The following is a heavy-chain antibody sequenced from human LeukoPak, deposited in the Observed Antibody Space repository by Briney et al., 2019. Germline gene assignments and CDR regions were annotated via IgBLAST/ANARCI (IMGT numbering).Heavy chain of an antibody. CDR1: GFTFSTYS. D-gene: IGHD5-12*01. Sequence: GESLRLSCAASGFTFSTYSMNWLRMAPRKGLEWVSSISPDSNYKYYVDSVKGRFTISRDNAKSSLYLQMKSLRAEDTAVYYCVRGGYRGFDYEYWGQGTLVTVSS. J-gene: IGHJ4*02. V-gene: IGHV3-21*01. CDR3: VRGGYRGFDYEY. CDR2: ISPDSNYK.